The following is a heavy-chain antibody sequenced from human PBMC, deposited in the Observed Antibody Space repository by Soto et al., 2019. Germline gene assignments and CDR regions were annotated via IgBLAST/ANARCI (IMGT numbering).Heavy chain of an antibody. CDR1: GYTFTKYG. V-gene: IGHV1-18*01. CDR2: INVYNGNT. D-gene: IGHD3-10*01. J-gene: IGHJ4*02. CDR3: ARKDYYGSGIYYFDY. Sequence: ASVKVSCKASGYTFTKYGISWVRQAPGQGLEWMGWINVYNGNTDYVEKLQGRVTMTTDTSTSTAYMELRSLRSEDTAVYYCARKDYYGSGIYYFDYWGQGTLVTVSS.